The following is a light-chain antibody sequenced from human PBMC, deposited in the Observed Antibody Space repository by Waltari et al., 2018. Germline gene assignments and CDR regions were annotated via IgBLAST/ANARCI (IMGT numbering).Light chain of an antibody. J-gene: IGKJ4*01. CDR3: QQRSIWPPLT. Sequence: EIVLTQSPATLSLSPGERATLSCRASQSVRTYLAWYQRKPGQAPRLLIYDASTRATGLPARFSGSGSGTDFTLTISSLEPEDFAVYYCQQRSIWPPLTFGGGTKVEIK. V-gene: IGKV3-11*01. CDR1: QSVRTY. CDR2: DAS.